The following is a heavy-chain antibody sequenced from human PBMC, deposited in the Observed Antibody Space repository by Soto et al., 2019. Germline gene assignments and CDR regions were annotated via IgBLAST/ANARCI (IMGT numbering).Heavy chain of an antibody. J-gene: IGHJ6*02. V-gene: IGHV3-30*14. D-gene: IGHD3-10*01. CDR3: ARFRQRLGAVRYYGMDV. CDR2: ISYDGSNK. CDR1: GFTFSSYA. Sequence: GGSLRLSCAASGFTFSSYAMHWVRQAPGKGLEWVAVISYDGSNKYYADSVKGRFTISRDDSKNTLYLQMNSLRAEDTAIYHCARFRQRLGAVRYYGMDVWGQGTTVTVSS.